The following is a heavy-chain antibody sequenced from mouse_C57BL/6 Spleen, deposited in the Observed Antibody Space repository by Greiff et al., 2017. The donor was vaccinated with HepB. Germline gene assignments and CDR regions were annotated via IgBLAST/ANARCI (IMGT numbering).Heavy chain of an antibody. Sequence: VQLKESGGDLVKPGGSLKLSCAASGFTFSSYGMSWVRQTPDKRLEWVATISSGGSYTYYPDSVKGRFTISRDNAKNTLYLQMSSLKSEDTAMYYCARPLYDYDGVYYAMDYWGQGTSVTVSS. V-gene: IGHV5-6*01. CDR1: GFTFSSYG. J-gene: IGHJ4*01. CDR2: ISSGGSYT. D-gene: IGHD2-4*01. CDR3: ARPLYDYDGVYYAMDY.